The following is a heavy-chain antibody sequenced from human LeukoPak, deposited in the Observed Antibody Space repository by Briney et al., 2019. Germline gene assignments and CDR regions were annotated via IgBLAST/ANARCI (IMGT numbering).Heavy chain of an antibody. CDR1: GFTFSSYW. J-gene: IGHJ3*02. CDR3: ARGGRGYEDAFDI. D-gene: IGHD3-22*01. CDR2: LKSDGSST. Sequence: GGSLRLSCAASGFTFSSYWMHWVRQAPGKGLVWVSRLKSDGSSTSYADSVKGRFTFSRDNAKNSLYLQMNSLRAEDTAVYYCARGGRGYEDAFDIWGQGTMVTVSS. V-gene: IGHV3-74*01.